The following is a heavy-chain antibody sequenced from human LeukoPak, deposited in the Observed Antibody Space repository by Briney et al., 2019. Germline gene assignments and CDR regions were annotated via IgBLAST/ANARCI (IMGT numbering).Heavy chain of an antibody. J-gene: IGHJ4*02. V-gene: IGHV3-30*19. D-gene: IGHD3-22*01. CDR1: RFTFRNYG. CDR3: ARAGQAGDSSGYYLDY. CDR2: ISYDGSNK. Sequence: GGSLRLSCAASRFTFRNYGMHWVRQAPGKGLEWVAVISYDGSNKYYADSVKGRFTISRDNSKNTLYLQMNSLRAEDTAVYYCARAGQAGDSSGYYLDYWGQGTLVTVSS.